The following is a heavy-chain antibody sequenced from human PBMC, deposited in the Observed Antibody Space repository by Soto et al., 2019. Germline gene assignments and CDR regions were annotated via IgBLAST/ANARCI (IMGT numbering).Heavy chain of an antibody. CDR1: GGSISSGGYS. Sequence: SETLSLTCAVSGGSISSGGYSWSWIRQPPGKGLEWIGYIYHSGSTYYNPSLKSRVTISVDRSKNQFSLKLSSVTAADTAVYYCARSGYSYGPNPHLYWGQGTLVTVSS. J-gene: IGHJ4*02. D-gene: IGHD5-18*01. CDR2: IYHSGST. CDR3: ARSGYSYGPNPHLY. V-gene: IGHV4-30-2*01.